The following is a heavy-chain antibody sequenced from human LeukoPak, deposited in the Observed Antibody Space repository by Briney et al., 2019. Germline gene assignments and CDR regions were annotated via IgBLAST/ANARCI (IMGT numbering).Heavy chain of an antibody. CDR2: INPNSGGT. J-gene: IGHJ4*02. CDR3: ARGRVGATTNFDY. CDR1: GYTFTGYY. V-gene: IGHV1-2*02. Sequence: GASVKVSCKASGYTFTGYYMHWVRQAPGQGLEWMGWINPNSGGTNYAQKFQGRVTMTRDTSISTAYMELSRLRPDDTAVYYCARGRVGATTNFDYWGQGTLVTVSS. D-gene: IGHD1-26*01.